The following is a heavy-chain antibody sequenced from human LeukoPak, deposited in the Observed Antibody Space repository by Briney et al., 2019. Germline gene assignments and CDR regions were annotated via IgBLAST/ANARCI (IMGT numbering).Heavy chain of an antibody. CDR2: IRSNGGNT. Sequence: GGSLRLSCAASGFTFSGYAMHWVRQAPGKGLEYVSAIRSNGGNTHYADSVKGRFTISRDNSKNTLYLQMSNLRAEDTAVYYCVKDHGYSSAWYVRGLDYWGQGTLVTVSS. D-gene: IGHD6-19*01. CDR3: VKDHGYSSAWYVRGLDY. J-gene: IGHJ4*02. V-gene: IGHV3-64D*09. CDR1: GFTFSGYA.